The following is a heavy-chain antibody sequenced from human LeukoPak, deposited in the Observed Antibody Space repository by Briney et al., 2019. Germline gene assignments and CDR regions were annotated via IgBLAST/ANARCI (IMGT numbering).Heavy chain of an antibody. Sequence: ASMKVSCKASGYTFTSYGISWVRQAPGQGLEWMGWISAYNGNTNYAQKLQGRVTMTTDTSTSTAYMELRSLRSDDTAVYYCARDRPTYCSGGSCYDFDYWGQGTLVTVSS. CDR1: GYTFTSYG. D-gene: IGHD2-15*01. J-gene: IGHJ4*02. CDR2: ISAYNGNT. CDR3: ARDRPTYCSGGSCYDFDY. V-gene: IGHV1-18*01.